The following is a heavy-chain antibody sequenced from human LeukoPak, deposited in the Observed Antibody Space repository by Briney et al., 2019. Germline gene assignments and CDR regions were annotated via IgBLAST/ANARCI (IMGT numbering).Heavy chain of an antibody. V-gene: IGHV3-15*01. J-gene: IGHJ4*02. CDR1: GFTFSNVW. CDR2: IRRKTDGETT. Sequence: GGSLRLPCAASGFTFSNVWMSWVRQVPGKGLERVGRIRRKTDGETTDHAAPVKGRFTISRDDSKNTLYLQMNSLKTEDTAVYYCVTDLVIKGYFDYWGQGALVTVSS. D-gene: IGHD2-21*01. CDR3: VTDLVIKGYFDY.